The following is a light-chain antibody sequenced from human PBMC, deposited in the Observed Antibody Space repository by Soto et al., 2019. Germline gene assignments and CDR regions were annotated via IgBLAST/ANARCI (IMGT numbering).Light chain of an antibody. CDR1: SSDVGSYNL. J-gene: IGLJ1*01. V-gene: IGLV2-23*01. CDR2: EGS. CDR3: FSYAGSITYV. Sequence: ALTQPASVSGSPGQSITISCTGTSSDVGSYNLVSWYQQHPGKAPKVMIYEGSKRPSGVSNRFSGSKSGNTASLTISGLQAEDEADYYCFSYAGSITYVFGTGTKVTVL.